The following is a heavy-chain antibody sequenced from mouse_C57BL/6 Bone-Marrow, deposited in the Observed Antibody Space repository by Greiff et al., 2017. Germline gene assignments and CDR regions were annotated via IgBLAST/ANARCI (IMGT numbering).Heavy chain of an antibody. CDR1: GYTFTDYE. D-gene: IGHD2-12*01. V-gene: IGHV1-15*01. CDR2: IDPETGGT. Sequence: QVQLQQSGAELVRPGASVTLSCKASGYTFTDYEMHWVKQTPVHGLEWIGAIDPETGGTAYNQKFKGKAILTADKSSSTAYMELRSLTSEDSAVYYCTRSELLLCAYWGQGTLVTVSA. J-gene: IGHJ3*01. CDR3: TRSELLLCAY.